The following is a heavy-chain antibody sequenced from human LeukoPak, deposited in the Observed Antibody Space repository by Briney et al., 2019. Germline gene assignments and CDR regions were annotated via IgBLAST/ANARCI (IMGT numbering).Heavy chain of an antibody. CDR2: INHSGST. CDR3: ARVMSYGYNGY. CDR1: GGSFSGYY. D-gene: IGHD5-24*01. V-gene: IGHV4-34*01. Sequence: PSETLSLTCAVYGGSFSGYYWSWIRQPPGKGLEWIGEINHSGSTNYNPSLKSRVTISVDTSKNQFSLKLSSVTAADTAVYYCARVMSYGYNGYWGQGTLVTVSS. J-gene: IGHJ4*02.